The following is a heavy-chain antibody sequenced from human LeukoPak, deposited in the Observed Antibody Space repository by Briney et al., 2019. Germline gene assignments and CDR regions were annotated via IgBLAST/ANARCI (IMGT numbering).Heavy chain of an antibody. J-gene: IGHJ6*02. CDR1: GGSISSYY. CDR2: IYYSGST. V-gene: IGHV4-59*01. Sequence: SETLSLTCTVSGGSISSYYWSWIRQPPGKGLEWIGYIYYSGSTNYNPSHKSRVTISVDTSKNQFSLKLSSVTAADTAVYYCARSTRSNYYDSSGYYYPEPNMDVWGQGTTVTVSS. D-gene: IGHD3-22*01. CDR3: ARSTRSNYYDSSGYYYPEPNMDV.